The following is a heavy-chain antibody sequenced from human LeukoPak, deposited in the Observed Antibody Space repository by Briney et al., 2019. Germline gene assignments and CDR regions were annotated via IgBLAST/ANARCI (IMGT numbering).Heavy chain of an antibody. CDR1: GGSFSGYC. CDR3: AKGGGHSAYNYYYMDV. CDR2: INHSGST. D-gene: IGHD5-12*01. V-gene: IGHV4-34*01. J-gene: IGHJ6*03. Sequence: SETLSLTCTVSGGSFSGYCWSWTRQPPGKGLEWIGEINHSGSTYYNPSLKTRVIISVDTSKNQFSLRLSSVIAADTAVYYCAKGGGHSAYNYYYMDVWGKGTTVTVSS.